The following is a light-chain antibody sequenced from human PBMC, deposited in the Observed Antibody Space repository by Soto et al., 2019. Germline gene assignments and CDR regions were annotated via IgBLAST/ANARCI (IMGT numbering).Light chain of an antibody. Sequence: QSALTQPASVSGSPGQSITISCTGTSSDIGGSNYVSWYQHHPGKAPKLMISEVSHRPSGVSNRFSGSKSGNTASLTISGLQAEDEADYYCSSRTSSSTYVFGTGTKLTVL. CDR1: SSDIGGSNY. J-gene: IGLJ1*01. CDR2: EVS. CDR3: SSRTSSSTYV. V-gene: IGLV2-14*01.